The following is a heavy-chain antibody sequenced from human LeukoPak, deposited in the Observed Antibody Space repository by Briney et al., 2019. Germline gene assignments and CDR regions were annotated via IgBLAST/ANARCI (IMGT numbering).Heavy chain of an antibody. J-gene: IGHJ6*03. CDR3: ARSHYNSPPYYYYYMDV. Sequence: GGSLRLSCAASGFTFSSYAMHWVRQAPGKGLEWVAVISYDGSNKYYADSVEGRFTISRDNSKNTLYLQMNSLRAEDTAVYYCARSHYNSPPYYYYYMDVWGKGTTVTVSS. D-gene: IGHD5-24*01. CDR1: GFTFSSYA. V-gene: IGHV3-30*01. CDR2: ISYDGSNK.